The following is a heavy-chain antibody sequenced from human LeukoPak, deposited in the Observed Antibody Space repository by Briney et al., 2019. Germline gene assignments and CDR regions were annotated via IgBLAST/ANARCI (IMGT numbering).Heavy chain of an antibody. Sequence: SETLSFNSTGSTGSVSNNNYYWRWIRQPPGKGLEWIGSLAYSGSAYYNPSLKSRVTISVDTSKNQFSLKVSSVTAADTAVYYCARVLAAAAHFDYWGQGTLVTVSS. CDR3: ARVLAAAAHFDY. D-gene: IGHD6-13*01. CDR1: TGSVSNNNYY. J-gene: IGHJ4*02. V-gene: IGHV4-39*01. CDR2: LAYSGSA.